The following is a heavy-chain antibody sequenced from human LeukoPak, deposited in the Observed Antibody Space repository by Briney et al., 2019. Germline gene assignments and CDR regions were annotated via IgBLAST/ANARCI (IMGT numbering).Heavy chain of an antibody. D-gene: IGHD6-19*01. J-gene: IGHJ4*02. V-gene: IGHV4-59*08. CDR3: ARLASSGWSHCDY. CDR2: IYYSGTT. CDR1: GGSISSYY. Sequence: KPSETLSLTCTVSGGSISSYYWSWIRQPPGKGPEWIWYIYYSGTTNYKPSLKSRVTISVDTSKNQFSLKLNSVTAADTAVYYCARLASSGWSHCDYWGQGTLVTDCS.